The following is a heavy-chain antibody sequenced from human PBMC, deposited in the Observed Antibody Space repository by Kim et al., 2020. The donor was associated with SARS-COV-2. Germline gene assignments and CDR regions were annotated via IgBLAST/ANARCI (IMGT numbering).Heavy chain of an antibody. Sequence: AQKPQGRVTMTTDTSTSTAYMELRSLRSDDTAVYYCARGRGGGYYYYMDVWGKGTTVTVSS. V-gene: IGHV1-18*01. CDR3: ARGRGGGYYYYMDV. J-gene: IGHJ6*03. D-gene: IGHD3-10*01.